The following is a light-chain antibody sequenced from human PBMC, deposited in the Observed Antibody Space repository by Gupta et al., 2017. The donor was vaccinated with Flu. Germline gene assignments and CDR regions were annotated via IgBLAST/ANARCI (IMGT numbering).Light chain of an antibody. CDR2: LNRDGSQ. J-gene: IGLJ3*02. V-gene: IGLV4-69*01. Sequence: QLILIQSPSASASLGASVQITCTLSSRHSTYAIEWHQQQPEKGPRYLLRLNRDGSQTKWDGIPDRFSGSASGAERYLTVFSLQSEDEAVYCCQTWGTGIPKVFGGGTKLTVL. CDR3: QTWGTGIPKV. CDR1: SRHSTYA.